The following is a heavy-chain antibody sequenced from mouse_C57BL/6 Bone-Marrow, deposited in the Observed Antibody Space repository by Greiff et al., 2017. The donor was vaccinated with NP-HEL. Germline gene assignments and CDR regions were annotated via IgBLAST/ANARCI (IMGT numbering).Heavy chain of an antibody. CDR2: ISSGSSTI. CDR3: SRRLGRRGYFDY. D-gene: IGHD4-1*01. CDR1: GFTFSDYG. V-gene: IGHV5-17*01. Sequence: EVQLVESGGGLVKPGGSLKLSCAASGFTFSDYGMHWVRQAPEKGLEWVAYISSGSSTIYYADTVKGRLTIPRDKAKNTLFLQMTSLRSEDTAMYYCSRRLGRRGYFDYWGQGTTLTVSS. J-gene: IGHJ2*01.